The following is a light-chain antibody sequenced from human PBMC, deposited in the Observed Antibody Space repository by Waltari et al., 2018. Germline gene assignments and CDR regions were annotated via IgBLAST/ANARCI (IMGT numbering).Light chain of an antibody. V-gene: IGKV3-11*01. J-gene: IGKJ1*01. Sequence: EIVLTQSPATLSLSPGERATLSCRASQSVGSSLAWYQQKPGQAPRLLIYDVSNRAPGIPARFSGSGSGTDFTLTISSLEPEDFAVYYCQQRDSWWTFGLGPRWKSN. CDR2: DVS. CDR1: QSVGSS. CDR3: QQRDSWWT.